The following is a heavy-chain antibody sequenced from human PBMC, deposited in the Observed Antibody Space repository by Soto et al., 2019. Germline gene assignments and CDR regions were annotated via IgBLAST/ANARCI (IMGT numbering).Heavy chain of an antibody. D-gene: IGHD2-2*01. V-gene: IGHV3-23*01. J-gene: IGHJ4*02. CDR2: ISGSGGST. CDR1: GFTFSSYA. CDR3: AKDAPLVVPAAAYFDY. Sequence: GGSLRLSCAASGFTFSSYAMSWVRQAPGKGLEWVSAISGSGGSTYYADSVKGRFTISRDNSKNTLYLQMNSLRAEDTAVYYCAKDAPLVVPAAAYFDYWGQGTLVTVSS.